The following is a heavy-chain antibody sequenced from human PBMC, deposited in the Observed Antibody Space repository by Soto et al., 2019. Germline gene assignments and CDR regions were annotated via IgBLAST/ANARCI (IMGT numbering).Heavy chain of an antibody. D-gene: IGHD1-26*01. Sequence: ASVKVSCKASGYTFTSYGFSWGRQAPGQGLEWMGGISAYNGDTNYPQKFQARVTMTTDTSTSTAYLDLRRLRSDDTAVYYCARSSGSYPPSRYYYGLDVWGQGTTVTVSS. CDR1: GYTFTSYG. CDR3: ARSSGSYPPSRYYYGLDV. CDR2: ISAYNGDT. V-gene: IGHV1-18*01. J-gene: IGHJ6*02.